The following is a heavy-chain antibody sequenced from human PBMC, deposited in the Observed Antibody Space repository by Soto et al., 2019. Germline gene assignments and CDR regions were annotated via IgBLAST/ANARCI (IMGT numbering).Heavy chain of an antibody. CDR3: ASAVGDSIVDH. J-gene: IGHJ4*02. D-gene: IGHD3-10*01. Sequence: QVQLVQSGAEVKKPGSSVKVSCKAYGGTFSSYTISWVRQAPGQGLEWMGRIIGVLGTANYAQKFQGRVKITADKPTTPAYMELSSRRAEDTAVYYCASAVGDSIVDHWGQGTLVTVSS. V-gene: IGHV1-69*08. CDR1: GGTFSSYT. CDR2: IIGVLGTA.